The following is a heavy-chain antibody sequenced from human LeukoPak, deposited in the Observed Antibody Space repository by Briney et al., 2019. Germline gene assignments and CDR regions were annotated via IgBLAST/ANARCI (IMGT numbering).Heavy chain of an antibody. CDR1: GGTFSSYA. Sequence: GASVKVSCKASGGTFSSYAISWVRQAPGQGLEWMGGIIPIFGTANYAQKFQGRVTITADESTSTAYMELSSLRSEDTAVYYCARDDYSTPAAFDIWGQGTMATVSS. D-gene: IGHD4-11*01. V-gene: IGHV1-69*13. J-gene: IGHJ3*02. CDR2: IIPIFGTA. CDR3: ARDDYSTPAAFDI.